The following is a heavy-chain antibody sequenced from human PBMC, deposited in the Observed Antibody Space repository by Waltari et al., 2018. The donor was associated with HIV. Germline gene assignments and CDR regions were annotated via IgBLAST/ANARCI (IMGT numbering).Heavy chain of an antibody. CDR1: GYTFTSYA. J-gene: IGHJ4*02. CDR3: ARDIPRMGIDY. D-gene: IGHD2-15*01. V-gene: IGHV1-3*01. CDR2: INAGNGNT. Sequence: QVQLVQSGAEVKKPGASVKVSCKASGYTFTSYAMHWVRQAPGQRLEWMGWINAGNGNTKYSQKFQGRVTITRDTCASTAYMELSSLRSEDTAVYYCARDIPRMGIDYWGQGTLVTVSS.